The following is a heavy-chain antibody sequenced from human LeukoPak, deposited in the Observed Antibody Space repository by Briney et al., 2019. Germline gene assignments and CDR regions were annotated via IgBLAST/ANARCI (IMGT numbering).Heavy chain of an antibody. CDR3: ARGGRMYSTSSAFDY. D-gene: IGHD6-6*01. Sequence: GGSLRLSCAASGVTVSNNYMSWVRQAPGKGLEWVSVIYSGGNTYYADSVKGRFTTSRDNSKNTLYLQMNSLRAEDTAVYYCARGGRMYSTSSAFDYWGQGTLVTVSS. J-gene: IGHJ4*02. CDR2: IYSGGNT. V-gene: IGHV3-53*01. CDR1: GVTVSNNY.